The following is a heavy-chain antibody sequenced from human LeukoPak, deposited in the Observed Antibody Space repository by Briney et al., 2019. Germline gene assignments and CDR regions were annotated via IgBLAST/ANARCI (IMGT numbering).Heavy chain of an antibody. CDR3: ARDLYDSSGYPDDAFDI. J-gene: IGHJ3*02. D-gene: IGHD3-22*01. CDR1: GGTFSSYA. V-gene: IGHV1-69*13. CDR2: IIPIFGTA. Sequence: GASVKVSCKASGGTFSSYAVSWVRQAPGQGLEWMGGIIPIFGTANYAQKFQGRVTITADESTSTAYMELSSLRSEDTAVYYCARDLYDSSGYPDDAFDIWGQGTMVTVSS.